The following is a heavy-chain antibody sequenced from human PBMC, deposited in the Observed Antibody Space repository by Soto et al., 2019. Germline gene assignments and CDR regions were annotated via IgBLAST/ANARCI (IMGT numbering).Heavy chain of an antibody. J-gene: IGHJ4*02. CDR3: ARGGPYQLDEYYFDY. Sequence: GGSLRLSCAASGFTFSSYWMSWVRQAPGKGLEWVANIKQDGSEKYYVDSVKGRFTSSRDNAKNSLYLQMNSLRAEDTAVYYCARGGPYQLDEYYFDYWGQGTLVTVSS. V-gene: IGHV3-7*01. D-gene: IGHD1-1*01. CDR1: GFTFSSYW. CDR2: IKQDGSEK.